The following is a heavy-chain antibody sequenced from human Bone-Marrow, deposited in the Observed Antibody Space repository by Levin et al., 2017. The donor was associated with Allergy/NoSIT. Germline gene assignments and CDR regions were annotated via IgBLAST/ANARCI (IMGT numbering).Heavy chain of an antibody. V-gene: IGHV1-8*01. CDR3: ARNPAKTGWFDP. J-gene: IGHJ5*02. CDR2: MNPNNGDT. CDR1: GYSFTSYD. Sequence: ASVKVSCKASGYSFTSYDINWVRQAAGQGPEWLGWMNPNNGDTGYAHNFRGRVTMTRDTSISTAYMELSSLISDDTAIYYCARNPAKTGWFDPWSQGTLVIVSS. D-gene: IGHD2-2*01.